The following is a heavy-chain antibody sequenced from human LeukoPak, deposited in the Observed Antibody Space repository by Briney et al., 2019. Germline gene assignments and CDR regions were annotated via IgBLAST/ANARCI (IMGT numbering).Heavy chain of an antibody. CDR1: GGSISTYY. V-gene: IGHV4-59*01. D-gene: IGHD3-10*01. Sequence: SETLSLTCAVSGGSISTYYWNWIRQPPGKGLEWIGYIYYGGTTNYNPSLKSRVTISVDTSNNQFSLKLSSVTAADTAVYYCARNYGSGSYIGWFDPWGQGTLVTVSS. CDR2: IYYGGTT. CDR3: ARNYGSGSYIGWFDP. J-gene: IGHJ5*02.